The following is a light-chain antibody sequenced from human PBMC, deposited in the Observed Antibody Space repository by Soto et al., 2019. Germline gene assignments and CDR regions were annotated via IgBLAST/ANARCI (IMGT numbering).Light chain of an antibody. Sequence: QSVLTQPPSASGTPGQRVTISCSGSSSNIGSNTVNWYQQLPGTAPKLLIYSNNQRPSGVPDRFSGSKSGNTASLTVSGLQAADEADYFCKSYAGSNTYVFGSGTKLTVL. CDR1: SSNIGSNT. J-gene: IGLJ1*01. CDR3: KSYAGSNTYV. V-gene: IGLV1-44*01. CDR2: SNN.